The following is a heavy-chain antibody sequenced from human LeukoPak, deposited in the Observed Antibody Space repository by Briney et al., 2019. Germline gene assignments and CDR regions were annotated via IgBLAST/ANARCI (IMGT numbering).Heavy chain of an antibody. J-gene: IGHJ4*02. CDR3: ARELISSSSVLLPDY. D-gene: IGHD6-6*01. CDR2: ISSSNNYI. V-gene: IGHV3-21*06. Sequence: GGSLRLSCAASGFTFSSYGMHWVRQAPGKGLEWVSSISSSNNYIFYADSVKGRFTISRDNAKNSLYLQMNSLRAEDTAVYYCARELISSSSVLLPDYWGQGTLVTVSS. CDR1: GFTFSSYG.